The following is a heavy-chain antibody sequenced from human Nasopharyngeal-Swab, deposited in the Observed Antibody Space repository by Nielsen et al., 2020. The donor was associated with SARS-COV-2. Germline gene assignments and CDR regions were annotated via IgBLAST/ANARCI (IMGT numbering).Heavy chain of an antibody. CDR1: GFTFSSYA. D-gene: IGHD6-19*01. Sequence: GGSLRLSCAASGFTFSSYAMHWVRQAPGKGLEWVAVISYDGSNKYYADSVKGRFTISRDNSENTLYLQMNSLRAEDTAVYYCARDLAVADPFDYWGQGTLVTVSS. CDR3: ARDLAVADPFDY. J-gene: IGHJ4*02. CDR2: ISYDGSNK. V-gene: IGHV3-30-3*01.